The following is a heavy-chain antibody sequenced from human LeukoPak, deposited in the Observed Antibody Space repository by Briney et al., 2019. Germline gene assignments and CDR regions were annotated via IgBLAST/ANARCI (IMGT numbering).Heavy chain of an antibody. Sequence: SETLSLTCTVSGYSISSGYYWGWIRQPPGKGLEWIGSIYHSGSTYYNPSLKSRVTISVDTSKNQFSLKLSSVTAADTAVYYCASPGYSGYDYGFDYWGQGTLVTVSS. D-gene: IGHD5-12*01. CDR3: ASPGYSGYDYGFDY. V-gene: IGHV4-38-2*02. CDR1: GYSISSGYY. CDR2: IYHSGST. J-gene: IGHJ4*02.